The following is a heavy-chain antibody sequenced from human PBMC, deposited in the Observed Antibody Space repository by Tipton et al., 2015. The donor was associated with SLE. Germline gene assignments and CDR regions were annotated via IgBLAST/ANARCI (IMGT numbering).Heavy chain of an antibody. V-gene: IGHV4-59*08. Sequence: LRLSCAASGFSFSSYAMRWIRQPPGKGLEWIGYIYYSGSTNYNPSLKSRVTISVDTSKNQFSLKLSSVTAADPAVYYCARGQGDAFDIWGQGTMVTVSS. CDR1: GFSFSSYA. CDR2: IYYSGST. J-gene: IGHJ3*02. CDR3: ARGQGDAFDI.